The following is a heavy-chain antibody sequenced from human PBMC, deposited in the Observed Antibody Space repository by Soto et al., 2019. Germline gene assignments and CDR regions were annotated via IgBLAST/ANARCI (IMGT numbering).Heavy chain of an antibody. J-gene: IGHJ4*02. V-gene: IGHV3-21*06. CDR2: ISSTTNYI. Sequence: WSLRLSCAASGFTFTRYSMNWVRQAPGKGLEWVSSISSTTNYIYYGDSMKGRFTISRDNAKNSLYLETNSLRAEDTAVYYCARESEDLTSNFDYWGQGTLVTVSS. CDR3: ARESEDLTSNFDY. CDR1: GFTFTRYS.